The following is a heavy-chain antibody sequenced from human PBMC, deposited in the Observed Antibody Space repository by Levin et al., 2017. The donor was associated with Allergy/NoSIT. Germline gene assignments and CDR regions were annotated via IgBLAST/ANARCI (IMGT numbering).Heavy chain of an antibody. J-gene: IGHJ3*02. V-gene: IGHV1-69*04. D-gene: IGHD3-22*01. CDR1: GGTFSSYA. Sequence: KISCKASGGTFSSYAISWVRQAPGQGLEWMGRIIPILGIANYAQKFQGRVTITADKSTSTAYMELSSLRSEDTAVYYCARVRGAGYYPHDAFDIWGQGTMVTVSS. CDR3: ARVRGAGYYPHDAFDI. CDR2: IIPILGIA.